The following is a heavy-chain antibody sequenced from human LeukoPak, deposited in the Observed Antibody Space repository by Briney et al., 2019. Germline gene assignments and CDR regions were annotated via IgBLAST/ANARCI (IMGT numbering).Heavy chain of an antibody. D-gene: IGHD5-12*01. Sequence: GGSLRLSCAASGFTLSRYWMHWVRQAPGKGLVWVSRISGDGSRTNYADSVKGRFTISRDNAKNMLFLQMNSLRAEDAAVYYCAKEKGPRLPFDYWGQGTLVTVSS. CDR1: GFTLSRYW. V-gene: IGHV3-74*01. CDR3: AKEKGPRLPFDY. CDR2: ISGDGSRT. J-gene: IGHJ4*02.